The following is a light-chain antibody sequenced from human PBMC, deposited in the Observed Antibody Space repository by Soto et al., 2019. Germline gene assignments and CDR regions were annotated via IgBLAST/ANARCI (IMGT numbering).Light chain of an antibody. CDR1: SSDVRGYNY. CDR3: TSYTSSITYV. V-gene: IGLV2-14*01. Sequence: QSALTQPASVSGSPGQWITISCSGTSSDVRGYNYVSWYQQHPTKAPKLMIYEVRNRPSGVSNLFSGSTSANTSSVTISGLQAEDEADYYCTSYTSSITYVFGTGTKLTVL. J-gene: IGLJ1*01. CDR2: EVR.